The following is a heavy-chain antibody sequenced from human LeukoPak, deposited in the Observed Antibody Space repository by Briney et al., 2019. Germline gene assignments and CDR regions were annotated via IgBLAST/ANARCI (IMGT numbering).Heavy chain of an antibody. Sequence: PGGSLRLSCAASGFTFSSYSMNWVRQAPGKGLEWVSSISSSSSYIYYADSVKGRFTISRDNAKNSLYLQMNSLRAEDTAVYYCARGQGTGRPFDYWGQGTLVTVSS. CDR3: ARGQGTGRPFDY. D-gene: IGHD1-1*01. V-gene: IGHV3-21*01. CDR2: ISSSSSYI. CDR1: GFTFSSYS. J-gene: IGHJ4*02.